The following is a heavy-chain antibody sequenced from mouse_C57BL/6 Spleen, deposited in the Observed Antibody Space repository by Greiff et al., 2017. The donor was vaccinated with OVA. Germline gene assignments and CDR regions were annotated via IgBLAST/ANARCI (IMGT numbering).Heavy chain of an antibody. D-gene: IGHD2-3*01. CDR1: GYTFTSYW. CDR2: IDPSDSYT. CDR3: ARGRIYDGYYDAMDY. V-gene: IGHV1-69*01. Sequence: VQLQQPGAELVMPGASVKLSCKASGYTFTSYWMHWVKQRPGQGLEWIGEIDPSDSYTNYNQKFKGKSTLTVDKSSSTAYMQLSSLTSEDSAVYYCARGRIYDGYYDAMDYWGQGTSVTVSS. J-gene: IGHJ4*01.